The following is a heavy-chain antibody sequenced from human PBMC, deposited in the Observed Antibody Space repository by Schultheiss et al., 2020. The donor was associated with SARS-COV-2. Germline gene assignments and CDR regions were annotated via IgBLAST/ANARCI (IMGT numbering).Heavy chain of an antibody. CDR3: AREALGYCSGGSCYSVYYYYGMDV. V-gene: IGHV3-33*01. Sequence: GGSLRLSCAASGFTFSSYGMHWVRQAPGKGLEWVAVIWYDGSNKYYADSVKGRFTISRDNSKNTLYLRMNSLRAEDTAVYYCAREALGYCSGGSCYSVYYYYGMDVWGQGTTVTVAS. CDR1: GFTFSSYG. D-gene: IGHD2-15*01. CDR2: IWYDGSNK. J-gene: IGHJ6*02.